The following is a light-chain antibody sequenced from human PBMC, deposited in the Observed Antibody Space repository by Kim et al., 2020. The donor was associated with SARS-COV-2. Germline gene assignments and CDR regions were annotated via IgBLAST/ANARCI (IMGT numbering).Light chain of an antibody. V-gene: IGKV1-5*03. CDR2: KAS. CDR3: QQFNAYPRT. Sequence: ASVGDRVTITCRASQSISTWLAWYQQKPGEAPKLLIHKASSLESGVPSRFSGSGSGTEFTLTISSLQPDDFATYFCQQFNAYPRTFGQGTKVDIK. J-gene: IGKJ1*01. CDR1: QSISTW.